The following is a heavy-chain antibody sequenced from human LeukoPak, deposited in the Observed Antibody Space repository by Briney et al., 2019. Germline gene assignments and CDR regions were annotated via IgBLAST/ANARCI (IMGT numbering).Heavy chain of an antibody. V-gene: IGHV1-69*05. CDR1: GGTFSSYA. J-gene: IGHJ5*02. CDR2: IIPIFGTA. CDR3: GRGSRWLDP. Sequence: ASVKVSCKASGGTFSSYAISWVRQAPGQGLEWMGGIIPIFGTANYAQKFQGRVTMTRDTSTSTVYMELSSLRSEDTAVYYCGRGSRWLDPWGQGTLVTVSS.